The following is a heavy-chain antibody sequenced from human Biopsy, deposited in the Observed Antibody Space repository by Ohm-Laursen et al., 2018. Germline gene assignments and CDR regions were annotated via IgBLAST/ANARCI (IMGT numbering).Heavy chain of an antibody. Sequence: SETLSLTCTVSGGSIKSYYWNWIRQSPGKGLEWIGFIYYTGHTNYNPSLKSRATISVDTSKNQFSPKVIPVTAADTAVYYCARLTGDPSYWGQGILVTVSS. CDR2: IYYTGHT. CDR1: GGSIKSYY. J-gene: IGHJ4*02. CDR3: ARLTGDPSY. V-gene: IGHV4-59*01. D-gene: IGHD7-27*01.